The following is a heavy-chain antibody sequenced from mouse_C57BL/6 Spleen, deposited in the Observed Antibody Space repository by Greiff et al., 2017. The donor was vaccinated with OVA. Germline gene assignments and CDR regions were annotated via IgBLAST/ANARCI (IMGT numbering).Heavy chain of an antibody. D-gene: IGHD5-5*01. CDR2: IRLKSDNYAT. J-gene: IGHJ3*01. CDR1: GFTFSNYW. Sequence: EVKVEESGGGLVQPGGSMKLSCVASGFTFSNYWMNWVRQSPEKGLEWVAQIRLKSDNYATHYAESVKGRFTISRDDSKSSVYLQMNNLRAEDTGIYYCTPPLPPVAYWGQGTLVTVSA. CDR3: TPPLPPVAY. V-gene: IGHV6-3*01.